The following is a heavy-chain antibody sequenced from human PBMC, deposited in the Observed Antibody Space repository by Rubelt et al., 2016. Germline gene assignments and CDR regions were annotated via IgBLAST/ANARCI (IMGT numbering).Heavy chain of an antibody. J-gene: IGHJ6*02. CDR3: AKVGMTGTTFSYGMDV. CDR2: IYSGGTT. V-gene: IGHV3-66*01. Sequence: QAPGKGLECVSIIYSGGTTYYADSVKGRFTISRDNSKNTLYLQMNSLTVEDTAVYYCAKVGMTGTTFSYGMDVWGQGTTVTVSS. D-gene: IGHD1-7*01.